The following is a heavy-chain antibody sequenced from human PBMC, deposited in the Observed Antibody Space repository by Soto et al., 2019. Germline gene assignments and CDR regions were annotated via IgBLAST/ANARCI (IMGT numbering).Heavy chain of an antibody. Sequence: EVQLVESGGGLVQPGGSLRLSCTASGFTFSDHYMDWVRQAPGKGLEWLGHIRNNANSYITEYGAYVKVRFTISRDECINLLYLQMNGLKHEDAAVYYDARGGYCGGGSCVSYELDVWGQGTTVTVSS. J-gene: IGHJ6*02. CDR1: GFTFSDHY. CDR2: IRNNANSYIT. CDR3: ARGGYCGGGSCVSYELDV. D-gene: IGHD2-15*01. V-gene: IGHV3-72*01.